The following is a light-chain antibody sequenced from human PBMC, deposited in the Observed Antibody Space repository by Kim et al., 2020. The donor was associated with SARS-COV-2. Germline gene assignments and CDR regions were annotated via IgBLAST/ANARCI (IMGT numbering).Light chain of an antibody. CDR3: QQYNNWPTYS. Sequence: VRPGEKATLHSRSSQSVSSNFAWYQQKPGQAPRLLSYGASTRATGIPARCSGSGSGTEFTLTISSLQSEDFAVYYCQQYNNWPTYSFGQGTKLEI. CDR2: GAS. V-gene: IGKV3-15*01. J-gene: IGKJ2*03. CDR1: QSVSSN.